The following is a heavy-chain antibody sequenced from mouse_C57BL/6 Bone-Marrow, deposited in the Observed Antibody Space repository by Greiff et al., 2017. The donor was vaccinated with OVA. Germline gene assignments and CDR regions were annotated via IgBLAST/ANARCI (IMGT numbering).Heavy chain of an antibody. CDR3: ARGAS. CDR1: GYTFTSYW. V-gene: IGHV1-69*01. CDR2: IDPSDSYT. J-gene: IGHJ2*01. Sequence: VQLQQPGAELVMPGASVKLSCKASGYTFTSYWMHWVKQRPGQGLEWIGEIDPSDSYTNYNGKFKGKATLTADKSSSTAYMQLSSLTSDDSAVYFCARGASWGQGTTLTVSS.